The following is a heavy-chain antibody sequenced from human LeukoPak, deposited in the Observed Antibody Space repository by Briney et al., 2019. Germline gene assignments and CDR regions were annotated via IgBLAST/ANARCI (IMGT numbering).Heavy chain of an antibody. D-gene: IGHD1-26*01. CDR2: ISSSSSYI. Sequence: GGSLRLSCAASGFTFSSYNMNWVRQAPGKGLEWVSSISSSSSYIYYADSLKGRFTISRDNAKKSLYLQMNSLRAEDTAVYYCARDLSVGAKPDLGFDYWGQGALVTVSS. CDR1: GFTFSSYN. V-gene: IGHV3-21*01. CDR3: ARDLSVGAKPDLGFDY. J-gene: IGHJ4*02.